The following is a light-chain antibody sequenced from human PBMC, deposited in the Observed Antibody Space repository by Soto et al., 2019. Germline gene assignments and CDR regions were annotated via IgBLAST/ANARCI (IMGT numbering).Light chain of an antibody. CDR2: IDN. V-gene: IGLV1-44*01. J-gene: IGLJ2*01. Sequence: QSVLTQPPSASGTPGQRVTISCSGGSSNIGSNTVNWYQQLPVTAPKLFIYIDNQRPSRVPDRFTGSKSGTSASLAIDGLQSDDEADYYCAAWDDSLNGPVFSGGTQLTVL. CDR1: SSNIGSNT. CDR3: AAWDDSLNGPV.